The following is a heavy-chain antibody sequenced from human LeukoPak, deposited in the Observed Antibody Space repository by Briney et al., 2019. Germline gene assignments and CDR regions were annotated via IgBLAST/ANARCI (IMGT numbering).Heavy chain of an antibody. V-gene: IGHV3-11*01. J-gene: IGHJ4*02. Sequence: GSLRLSCVVSGFRFSDYYMSWIRQTPGKGLEFISYISGSGNAIYYTDSVKGRFTISRDNAKNSLYLQLDSLSAEDTAVYYCASLYDSTGFCFDYWGQGALVTVSS. CDR2: ISGSGNAI. CDR1: GFRFSDYY. D-gene: IGHD3-22*01. CDR3: ASLYDSTGFCFDY.